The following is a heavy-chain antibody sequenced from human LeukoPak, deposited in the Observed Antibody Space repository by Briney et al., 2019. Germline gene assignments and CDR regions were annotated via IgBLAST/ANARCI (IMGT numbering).Heavy chain of an antibody. CDR2: ISSSGTPI. CDR1: GFTFSSYE. Sequence: GGSLRLSCAASGFTFSSYEMQWVRQAPGKGLAWVSYISSSGTPIHYADSVKGRFTISRDNAKNSLFLQMNSLRAEDTAVYYCARVHVVVTATSIGDAFDIWGQGTMVTVSS. CDR3: ARVHVVVTATSIGDAFDI. D-gene: IGHD2-21*02. V-gene: IGHV3-48*03. J-gene: IGHJ3*02.